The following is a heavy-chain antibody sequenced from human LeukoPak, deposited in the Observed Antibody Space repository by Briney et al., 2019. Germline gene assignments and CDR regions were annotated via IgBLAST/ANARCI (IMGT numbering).Heavy chain of an antibody. D-gene: IGHD2-2*01. CDR3: AARGGGIVVVPAATFNWFDP. Sequence: PGGSLRLSCAASGFTFDDYAMHWVRQAPGKGLEWVSGISWNSGSRGYADSVKGRFTISRGNAEKSLYLQMNSLRAEDTAVYYCAARGGGIVVVPAATFNWFDPWGQGTLVTVSS. CDR2: ISWNSGSR. V-gene: IGHV3-9*01. J-gene: IGHJ5*02. CDR1: GFTFDDYA.